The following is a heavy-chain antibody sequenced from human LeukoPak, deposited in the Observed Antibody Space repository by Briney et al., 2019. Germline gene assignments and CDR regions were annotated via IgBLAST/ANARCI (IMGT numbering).Heavy chain of an antibody. D-gene: IGHD3-22*01. Sequence: PSETLSLTCTVSGGSISSYYWSWIRQPPGKGLEWIGYFYYSGSTNYNPPLKSRVTISVDTSKNQFSLKLSSVTAADTAVYYCARLRLRYDSNGYSTSYEAVDIWGQGTVVTVSS. CDR1: GGSISSYY. V-gene: IGHV4-59*08. CDR3: ARLRLRYDSNGYSTSYEAVDI. CDR2: FYYSGST. J-gene: IGHJ3*02.